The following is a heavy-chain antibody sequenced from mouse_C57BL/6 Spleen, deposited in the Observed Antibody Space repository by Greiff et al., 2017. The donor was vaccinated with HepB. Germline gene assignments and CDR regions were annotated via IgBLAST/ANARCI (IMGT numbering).Heavy chain of an antibody. CDR1: GYTFTDYY. D-gene: IGHD4-1*02. J-gene: IGHJ4*01. Sequence: EVQLQQSGPVLVKPGASVKMSCKASGYTFTDYYMNWVKQSHGKSLEWIGVINPYNGGTSYNQKFKGKATLTVDKSSSTAYMELNSLTSEDSAVYDCASVNWDDYYAMDYWGQGTSVTVSS. CDR2: INPYNGGT. V-gene: IGHV1-19*01. CDR3: ASVNWDDYYAMDY.